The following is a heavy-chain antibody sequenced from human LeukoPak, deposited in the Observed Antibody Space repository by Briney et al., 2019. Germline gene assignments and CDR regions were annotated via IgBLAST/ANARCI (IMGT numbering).Heavy chain of an antibody. Sequence: SETLSLTCTVSGGSIGSNNYYWGWIRPPPGKGLEWIGSIYYSGSTYYNSSLKSRVNISVDTAKNQFARKVSSVTAADTAVYYCARHRDYWGQGTLVTVAS. CDR3: ARHRDY. J-gene: IGHJ4*02. CDR2: IYYSGST. V-gene: IGHV4-39*01. CDR1: GGSIGSNNYY.